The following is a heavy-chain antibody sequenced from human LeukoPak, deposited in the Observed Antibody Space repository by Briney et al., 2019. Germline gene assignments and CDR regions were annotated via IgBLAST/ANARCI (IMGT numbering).Heavy chain of an antibody. CDR1: GFTVSSNY. J-gene: IGHJ4*02. CDR2: IYSGGST. D-gene: IGHD2-21*02. CDR3: ARVLVCGGDCYFADY. V-gene: IGHV3-66*01. Sequence: GGSLRLSCAASGFTVSSNYMSWVRQAPGKGLEWVSVIYSGGSTYYADSVKGRFTISRDNSKNTLYLQMNSLRAEDTAVYYCARVLVCGGDCYFADYWGQGTLVTVSS.